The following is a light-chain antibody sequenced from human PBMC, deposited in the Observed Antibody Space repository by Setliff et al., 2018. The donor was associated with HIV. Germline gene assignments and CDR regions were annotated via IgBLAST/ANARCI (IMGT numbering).Light chain of an antibody. CDR3: AAWDDSLSGLYV. CDR1: SSNIGSNY. V-gene: IGLV1-47*01. Sequence: QSVLTQPPSASGTPGQRVTTSCSGSSSNIGSNYVYWYQQLPGTAPKLLIYRSNQRPSGVTDRFSGSKSGTSASLAISGLRSEDEADYYCAAWDDSLSGLYVFGAGTKVTVL. CDR2: RSN. J-gene: IGLJ1*01.